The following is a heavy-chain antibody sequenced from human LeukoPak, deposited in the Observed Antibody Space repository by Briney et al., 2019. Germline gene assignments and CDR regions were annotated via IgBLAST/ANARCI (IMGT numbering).Heavy chain of an antibody. CDR1: GYSFTSCY. V-gene: IGHV1-46*01. Sequence: VASVKVSCKASGYSFTSCYMHWVRQAPGQGLEWMGIFNPTSGSTTYAQKFQGRVTMTRDTSTSTVYMELSSLRSEDTAVYYCARSLYYYDSSGYLDYWGQGTLVTVSS. CDR2: FNPTSGST. J-gene: IGHJ4*02. D-gene: IGHD3-22*01. CDR3: ARSLYYYDSSGYLDY.